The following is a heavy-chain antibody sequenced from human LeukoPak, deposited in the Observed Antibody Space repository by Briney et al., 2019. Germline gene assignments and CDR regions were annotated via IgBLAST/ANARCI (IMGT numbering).Heavy chain of an antibody. CDR1: GYTFTGYY. Sequence: ASVKVSCKASGYTFTGYYMHWVRQAPGQGLEWMGWINPNSGGSNYAQKFQGRVTMTRDTSISTAYMELSRLRSDDTAVYYCARNHGSSWYGPPDYWGQGTLVTVSS. CDR2: INPNSGGS. J-gene: IGHJ4*02. CDR3: ARNHGSSWYGPPDY. V-gene: IGHV1-2*02. D-gene: IGHD6-13*01.